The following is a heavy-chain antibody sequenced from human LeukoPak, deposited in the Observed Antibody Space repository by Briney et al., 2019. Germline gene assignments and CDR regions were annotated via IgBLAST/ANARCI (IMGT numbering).Heavy chain of an antibody. Sequence: PGRSLRLSCAASGFTFSSYGMHWVRQAPGKGLEWVAVISYDGSNKYYADSVKGRFTISRDNSKNTLYLQMNSLRAEDTAVYYCARIKGDTRMIYYYYYYMDVWGKGTTVTVSS. V-gene: IGHV3-30*03. D-gene: IGHD5-18*01. CDR1: GFTFSSYG. J-gene: IGHJ6*03. CDR3: ARIKGDTRMIYYYYYYMDV. CDR2: ISYDGSNK.